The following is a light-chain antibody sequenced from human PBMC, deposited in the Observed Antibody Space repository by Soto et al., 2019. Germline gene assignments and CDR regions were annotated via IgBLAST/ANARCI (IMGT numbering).Light chain of an antibody. CDR3: SSYTSGSTLHVV. V-gene: IGLV2-14*01. CDR1: SSDVGGYNY. J-gene: IGLJ2*01. CDR2: DVS. Sequence: QSVLTQPASVSGSPGQSITISCTGTSSDVGGYNYVSWYQQHPGKAPKLMIYDVSNRPSGVSNRFSGSKSGNTASLTISGRQAEDEADYYCSSYTSGSTLHVVLGGGTKLTVL.